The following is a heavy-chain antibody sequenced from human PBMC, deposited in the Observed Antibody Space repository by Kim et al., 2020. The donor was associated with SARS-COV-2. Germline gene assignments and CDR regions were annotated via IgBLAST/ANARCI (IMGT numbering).Heavy chain of an antibody. CDR3: ARGLGYCSSTSCYTYYYYGMDV. Sequence: ASVKVSCKASGYTFTSYYMHWVRQAPGQGLEWMGIINPSGGSTSYAQKFQGRVTMTRDTSTSTVYMELSSLRSEDTAVYYCARGLGYCSSTSCYTYYYYGMDVWDQGTTVTVSS. CDR1: GYTFTSYY. V-gene: IGHV1-46*01. J-gene: IGHJ6*02. D-gene: IGHD2-2*02. CDR2: INPSGGST.